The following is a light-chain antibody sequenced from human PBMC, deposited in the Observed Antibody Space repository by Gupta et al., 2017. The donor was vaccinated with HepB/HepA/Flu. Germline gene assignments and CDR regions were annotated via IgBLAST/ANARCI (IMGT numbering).Light chain of an antibody. CDR3: QQSYSIPLT. CDR1: HSISSY. V-gene: IGKV1-39*01. Sequence: DILTTQSPSSLSAFVGDRVTITCRASHSISSYLNWYQQKPGKAPKLLIYAASSLESGVPSRFSGSGSGTDFTLTISSLQPEDSATYYCQQSYSIPLTFGGGTKVEIK. CDR2: AAS. J-gene: IGKJ4*01.